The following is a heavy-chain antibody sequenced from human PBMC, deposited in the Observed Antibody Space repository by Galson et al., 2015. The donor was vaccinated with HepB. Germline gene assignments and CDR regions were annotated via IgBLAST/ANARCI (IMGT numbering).Heavy chain of an antibody. V-gene: IGHV3-66*04. CDR2: IYTGGST. D-gene: IGHD6-6*01. CDR1: GFTVSSNY. Sequence: SLRLSCAASGFTVSSNYMQWVRQAPGKGLEWVSVIYTGGSTYYSDSVKGRFTISGDNSKNTLYLQMSSLRAEETAVYYCARRRRVAGSPNYYIYYGLDVLGQGTTVTVSS. CDR3: ARRRRVAGSPNYYIYYGLDV. J-gene: IGHJ6*02.